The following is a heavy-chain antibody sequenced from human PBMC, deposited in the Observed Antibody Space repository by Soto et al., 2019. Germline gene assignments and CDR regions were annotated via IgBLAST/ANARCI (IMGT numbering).Heavy chain of an antibody. CDR3: ARVYEQQLVRRRNPFDI. V-gene: IGHV4-34*01. Sequence: QVQLQQWGAGLLKPSETLSLTCAVYGGSFSGYYWSWIRQPPGKGLEWIGEINHSGSTNYNPSLKSRVTISVDTSKNQFSLKLSSVTAADTAVYYCARVYEQQLVRRRNPFDIWGQGTMVTVSS. J-gene: IGHJ3*02. CDR2: INHSGST. D-gene: IGHD6-13*01. CDR1: GGSFSGYY.